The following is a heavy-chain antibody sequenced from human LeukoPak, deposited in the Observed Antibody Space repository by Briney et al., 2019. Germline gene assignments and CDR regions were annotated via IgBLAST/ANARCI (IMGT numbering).Heavy chain of an antibody. J-gene: IGHJ5*02. CDR2: IYPGDSDT. CDR3: ARHDSPHSGSYYSWFDP. CDR1: GYSFTSYW. D-gene: IGHD1-26*01. V-gene: IGHV5-51*01. Sequence: GEPLKISCKGSGYSFTSYWISWVRPMPGKGLEWMGIIYPGDSDTRYTPSFPGQVTISADTSISTAYLQWSGLKASDTAMYYCARHDSPHSGSYYSWFDPWGQGTLVTVSS.